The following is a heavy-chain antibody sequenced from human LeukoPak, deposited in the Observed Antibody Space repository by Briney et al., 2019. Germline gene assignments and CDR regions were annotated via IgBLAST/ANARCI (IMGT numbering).Heavy chain of an antibody. J-gene: IGHJ5*02. D-gene: IGHD3-22*01. V-gene: IGHV4-59*12. Sequence: PPETLSLTCTVSGGSISSYYWSWIRQPPGKGLEWIGYIYYSGSTNYNPSLKSRVTISVDTSKNQFSLKLSSVTAADTAVYYCAREENYYDSSAPSGWFDPWGQGTLVTVSS. CDR3: AREENYYDSSAPSGWFDP. CDR2: IYYSGST. CDR1: GGSISSYY.